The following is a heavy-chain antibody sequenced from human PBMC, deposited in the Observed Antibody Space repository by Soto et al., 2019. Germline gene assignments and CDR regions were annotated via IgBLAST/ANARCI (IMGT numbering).Heavy chain of an antibody. Sequence: QLQLLEPGPGLVKASETLSLTCNVSGGSSSTSRSYWAWIRQPPGKGLEWLANIFYSGSTYYNPSLASRVTVSVDPSKNEFSLKLRSVTAADTAVYYCARQPTTGDTDLWFDPWGQGTLLTVSS. CDR3: ARQPTTGDTDLWFDP. V-gene: IGHV4-39*01. CDR2: IFYSGST. D-gene: IGHD2-21*01. J-gene: IGHJ5*02. CDR1: GGSSSTSRSY.